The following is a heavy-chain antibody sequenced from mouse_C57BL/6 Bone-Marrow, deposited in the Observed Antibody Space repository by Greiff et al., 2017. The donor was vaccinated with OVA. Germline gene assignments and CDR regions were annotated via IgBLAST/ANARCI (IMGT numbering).Heavy chain of an antibody. CDR2: IYPRSGNT. D-gene: IGHD2-1*01. V-gene: IGHV1-81*01. Sequence: VMLVESGAELARPGASVKLSCKASGYTFTSYGISWVKQRTGQGPEWIGEIYPRSGNTYYNEKFKGKATLTADKSSSTAYMELRSLTSEDSAVYFCARGLYYGNYFAYWGQGTLVTVSA. CDR1: GYTFTSYG. CDR3: ARGLYYGNYFAY. J-gene: IGHJ3*01.